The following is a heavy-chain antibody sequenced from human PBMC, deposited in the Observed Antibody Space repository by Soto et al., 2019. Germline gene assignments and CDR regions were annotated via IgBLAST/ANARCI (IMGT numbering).Heavy chain of an antibody. J-gene: IGHJ4*02. CDR1: GGSISTSNW. Sequence: QVQLQESGPGLVKPSGTLSLTCAVSGGSISTSNWWSWVRQPPGKGLEWIGEVYRTGSTTYNPSLERRLTISVDKSKNQFSLKLTSGTAADTAVYYCARARATIAAAAIFDCWGQGTLVTVSS. V-gene: IGHV4-4*02. CDR3: ARARATIAAAAIFDC. D-gene: IGHD6-13*01. CDR2: VYRTGST.